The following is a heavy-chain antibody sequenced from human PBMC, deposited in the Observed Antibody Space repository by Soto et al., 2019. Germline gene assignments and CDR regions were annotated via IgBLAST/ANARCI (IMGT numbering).Heavy chain of an antibody. V-gene: IGHV3-30*18. CDR1: GFTFSSYG. J-gene: IGHJ4*02. D-gene: IGHD2-15*01. Sequence: GGSLRLSCAASGFTFSSYGMHWVRQAPGKGLEWVAVISYDGSNKYYADSVKGRFTISRDNSKNTLYVQMNSLRAEDTAVYYCAKAPCSGGSCYADYWGQGILVTVSS. CDR3: AKAPCSGGSCYADY. CDR2: ISYDGSNK.